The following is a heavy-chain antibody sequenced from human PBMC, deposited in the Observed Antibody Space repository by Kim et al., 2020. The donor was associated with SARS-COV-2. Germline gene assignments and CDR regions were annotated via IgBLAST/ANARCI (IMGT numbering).Heavy chain of an antibody. J-gene: IGHJ4*02. CDR3: ARGAGGYSGYPDY. CDR2: IWYDGSNK. Sequence: GGYMRLSCAASGFTFSSYGMHWVRQAPGKGLEWVAVIWYDGSNKYYADSVKGRFTISRDNSKNTLYLQMNSLRAEDTAVYYCARGAGGYSGYPDYWGQGTLVTVSS. CDR1: GFTFSSYG. V-gene: IGHV3-33*01. D-gene: IGHD5-12*01.